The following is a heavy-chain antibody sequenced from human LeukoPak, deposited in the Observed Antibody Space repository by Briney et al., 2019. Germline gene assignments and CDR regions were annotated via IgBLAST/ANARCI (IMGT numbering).Heavy chain of an antibody. D-gene: IGHD6-19*01. CDR2: IYYSGST. V-gene: IGHV4-39*07. CDR3: ARDQWLVPYYYYYMDV. J-gene: IGHJ6*03. CDR1: GGSISSSSYY. Sequence: SETLSLTCTVSGGSISSSSYYWGWIRQPPGKGLEWIGSIYYSGSTYYNPSLKSRVTISVDTSKNQFSLKLSSVTAADTAVYYCARDQWLVPYYYYYMDVWGKGTTVTVSS.